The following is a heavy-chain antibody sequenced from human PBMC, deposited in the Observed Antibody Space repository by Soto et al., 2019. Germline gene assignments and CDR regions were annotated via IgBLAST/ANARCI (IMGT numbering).Heavy chain of an antibody. CDR1: GGSSSASY. Sequence: QVRLHQWGAGVLKPSETLSLTCAVYGGSSSASYWGWIRQPPGQGLEWLGEVTHGGSTNYNPSLKGRLTMSIDTSKSPFSLKMTSVTAADTAVYYCATRDSLGYYLAYWGHGTLVTVSS. CDR3: ATRDSLGYYLAY. D-gene: IGHD5-12*01. J-gene: IGHJ4*01. CDR2: VTHGGST. V-gene: IGHV4-34*01.